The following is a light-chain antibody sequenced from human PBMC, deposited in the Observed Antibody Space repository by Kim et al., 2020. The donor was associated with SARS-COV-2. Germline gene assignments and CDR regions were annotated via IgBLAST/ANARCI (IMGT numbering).Light chain of an antibody. CDR1: QSIIKY. J-gene: IGKJ4*01. Sequence: SVDDRFTITCRASQSIIKYINCDQHKPGKAPKLLIYVASSLQSGFPSRFSGGGSGTDFTLTINSLQPEDLATYYCQQSYSTPLAFGGGTKVDIK. CDR3: QQSYSTPLA. V-gene: IGKV1-39*01. CDR2: VAS.